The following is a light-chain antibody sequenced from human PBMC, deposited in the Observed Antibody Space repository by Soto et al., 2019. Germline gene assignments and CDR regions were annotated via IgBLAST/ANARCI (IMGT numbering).Light chain of an antibody. CDR3: QQYNNWPTF. Sequence: EIVMTQSPATLSVSPGERATLSCRASQSVSSNLAWYQHKPGQAPRLLIYGASTRATGIPARFSGSGSGTEFTLTSSSLQSEVFAVYYCQQYNNWPTFFRRGTKVDIK. CDR1: QSVSSN. CDR2: GAS. V-gene: IGKV3-15*01. J-gene: IGKJ3*01.